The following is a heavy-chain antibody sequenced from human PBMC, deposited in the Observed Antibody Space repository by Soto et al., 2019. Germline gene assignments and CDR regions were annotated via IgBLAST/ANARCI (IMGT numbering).Heavy chain of an antibody. D-gene: IGHD2-2*01. Sequence: KNNPASVKVSCKTSGYTFSDYGVSWMRQAPGQGLEWMGWINTFNGNTKYEQKFQGRVTITADKSTATAHMELSSLRSEDTALYYCTIGSWSAEVFDIWGQGTMVT. CDR2: INTFNGNT. J-gene: IGHJ3*02. V-gene: IGHV1-18*01. CDR3: TIGSWSAEVFDI. CDR1: GYTFSDYG.